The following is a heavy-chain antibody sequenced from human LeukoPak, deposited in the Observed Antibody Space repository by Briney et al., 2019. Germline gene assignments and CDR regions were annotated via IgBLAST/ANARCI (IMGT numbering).Heavy chain of an antibody. V-gene: IGHV3-72*01. D-gene: IGHD6-13*01. CDR1: GFTFSDHY. Sequence: GGSLRLSCAASGFTFSDHYMDWVRQAPGKGLEWVGRIRNKANSYTTEYAATVKGRFTISRDDSKTSLYLQMNSVKTEDRAVYYCVRAAVGKYFFDYWGQGTLVTVSS. CDR3: VRAAVGKYFFDY. J-gene: IGHJ4*02. CDR2: IRNKANSYTT.